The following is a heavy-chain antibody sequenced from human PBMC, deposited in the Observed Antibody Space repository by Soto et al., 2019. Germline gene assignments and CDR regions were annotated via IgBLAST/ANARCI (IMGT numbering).Heavy chain of an antibody. D-gene: IGHD6-19*01. V-gene: IGHV3-23*01. CDR1: GVAFSFYS. CDR3: AKDRGGFTSGWEFFDF. Sequence: EVVLLESGGGLVQPGGSLRLSCEVSGVAFSFYSMSWVRQAPGKGLEWVASISGNGGTTYYASSGKGRFTFSRDNLKNDVYLQMSSLRGEDTAGDYGAKDRGGFTSGWEFFDFWCHGTLVTVSS. J-gene: IGHJ4*01. CDR2: ISGNGGTT.